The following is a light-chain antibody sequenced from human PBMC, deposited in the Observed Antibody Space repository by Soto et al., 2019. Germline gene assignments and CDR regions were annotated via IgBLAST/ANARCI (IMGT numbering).Light chain of an antibody. J-gene: IGKJ3*01. V-gene: IGKV3-20*01. CDR2: GAS. CDR1: QSVSSSY. Sequence: EIVLTQSPGTLSLSPGERATLSCRASQSVSSSYLAWYQQKPGQAPRLLIYGASSRATGIPDRFSGSGSGTDVTLTISRLEPEDFAVYYCHQYVSSPPFFTFGPGTKVDIK. CDR3: HQYVSSPPFFT.